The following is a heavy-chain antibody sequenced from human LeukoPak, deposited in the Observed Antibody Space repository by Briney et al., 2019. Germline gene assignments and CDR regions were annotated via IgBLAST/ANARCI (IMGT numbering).Heavy chain of an antibody. Sequence: SETLSLTCTVSGGSISGYYWSWIRQPPGKGLEWIGYMYYSGSTKYNPSLKSRVTISVDTSKNQLSLKLSSVTAAGTAVYYCARQDYYYYMDVWGKGTTVTVSS. V-gene: IGHV4-59*08. J-gene: IGHJ6*03. CDR3: ARQDYYYYMDV. CDR2: MYYSGST. CDR1: GGSISGYY.